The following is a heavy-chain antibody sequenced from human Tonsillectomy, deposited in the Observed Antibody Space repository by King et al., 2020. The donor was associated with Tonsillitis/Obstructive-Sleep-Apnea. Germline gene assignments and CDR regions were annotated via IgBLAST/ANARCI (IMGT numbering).Heavy chain of an antibody. CDR1: GFTVSRNY. CDR2: IYSAGST. CDR3: ARGRGSSWYLFDY. Sequence: DVQLVESGGDLVQPGESLRLSCAASGFTVSRNYMSWVRQAPGKGLEWVSVIYSAGSTSYADSVKGRFTISRDNSKNTLYLQMDSLIAEDTALYYCARGRGSSWYLFDYWGQGTLVTVSS. V-gene: IGHV3-66*01. D-gene: IGHD6-13*01. J-gene: IGHJ4*02.